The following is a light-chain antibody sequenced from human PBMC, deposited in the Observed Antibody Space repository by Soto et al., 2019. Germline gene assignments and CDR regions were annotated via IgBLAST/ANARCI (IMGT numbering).Light chain of an antibody. CDR3: SSYTTSNTRQIV. Sequence: QSGLTQPASVYGSPGQSITISCNGTSSDVGGYNYVSWYQQHPGKAPKFMIYDVSNRPSGVSNRFSGSKSGNTASLTISGLQAEDEADYYCSSYTTSNTRQIVFGTGTKVTVL. J-gene: IGLJ1*01. V-gene: IGLV2-14*01. CDR2: DVS. CDR1: SSDVGGYNY.